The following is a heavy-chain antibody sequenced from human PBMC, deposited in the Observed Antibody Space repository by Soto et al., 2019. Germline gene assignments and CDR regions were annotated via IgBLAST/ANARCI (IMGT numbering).Heavy chain of an antibody. CDR3: ARLTVAGGWADY. CDR1: GGSISSGDYY. Sequence: QVQLQESGPGLVKPSQTLSLTCTVSGGSISSGDYYWSWIRQPPGKGLEWLGYIYYLGNTYDNPSLKSRVTISVDPSKNQFCLRLYYVTAADTAVDYWARLTVAGGWADYWGQGTLVTVSS. J-gene: IGHJ4*02. V-gene: IGHV4-30-4*01. CDR2: IYYLGNT. D-gene: IGHD6-19*01.